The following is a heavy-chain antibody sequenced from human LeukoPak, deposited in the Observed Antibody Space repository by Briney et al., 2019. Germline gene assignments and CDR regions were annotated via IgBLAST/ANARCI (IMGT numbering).Heavy chain of an antibody. CDR1: SGSITSYY. J-gene: IGHJ6*02. CDR2: IYYSGST. Sequence: SETLSLTCTVSSGSITSYYWSWTRQPPGKGLEWIGYIYYSGSTDYNPSLKSRVTISVDTSKNQFSLRLRSVTVADTAVYYCARHREGYYSYGMGVWGQGTTVTVSS. V-gene: IGHV4-59*08. CDR3: ARHREGYYSYGMGV.